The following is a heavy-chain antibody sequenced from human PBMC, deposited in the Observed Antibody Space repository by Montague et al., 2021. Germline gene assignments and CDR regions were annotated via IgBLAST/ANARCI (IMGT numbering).Heavy chain of an antibody. CDR1: GGSFSGYF. D-gene: IGHD3-10*01. J-gene: IGHJ4*02. CDR2: IAHTGNT. Sequence: SETLSLTCAVYGGSFSGYFWTWIRQPPGKGLEWIGEIAHTGNTNYNPSLKSRVTMSVDTSKNQFSLTLISMTAADTAVYYCTGLYDGAGNPLRPATGWGQGTLVTVSS. CDR3: TGLYDGAGNPLRPATG. V-gene: IGHV4-34*01.